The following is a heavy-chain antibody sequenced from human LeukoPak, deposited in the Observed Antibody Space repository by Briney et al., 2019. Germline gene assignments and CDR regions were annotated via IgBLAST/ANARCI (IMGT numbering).Heavy chain of an antibody. CDR1: GFTFSSYW. D-gene: IGHD6-6*01. J-gene: IGHJ4*02. CDR2: INSDGSNT. CDR3: ARRSAGADRYSTSSRADY. V-gene: IGHV3-74*01. Sequence: GGSLRLSCAASGFTFSSYWMHWVRQAPGKGLVWVSHINSDGSNTRYADSVKGRFTISRDNAKNTLYMQMNSLRAEDTAVYYCARRSAGADRYSTSSRADYWGQGTLVTVSS.